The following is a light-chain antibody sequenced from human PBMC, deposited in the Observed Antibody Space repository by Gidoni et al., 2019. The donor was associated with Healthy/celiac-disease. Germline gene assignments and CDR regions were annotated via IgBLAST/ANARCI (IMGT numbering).Light chain of an antibody. Sequence: DIVITKSPDSLAVSLGERATINCKSSQSVLYSSNNKTYLAWYQQKPGQPPKLLIYWASTRESGVPDRFSGSGSGTDFTLTISSLQAEDVAVYYCQQYYSTPLTFGGGTKVEIK. CDR3: QQYYSTPLT. CDR1: QSVLYSSNNKTY. V-gene: IGKV4-1*01. CDR2: WAS. J-gene: IGKJ4*01.